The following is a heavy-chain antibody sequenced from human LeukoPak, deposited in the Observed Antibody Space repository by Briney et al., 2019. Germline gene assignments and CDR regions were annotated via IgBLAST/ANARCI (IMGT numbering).Heavy chain of an antibody. Sequence: GRSLRLSCAASGFTFSSYAMHWVRQAPGKGLEWVAVISYDGSNKYYADSVKGRFTISRDNSKNTLYLQMNSLRAEDTAVYYCARDLRKGVAAEAAAGTIDYWGQGTLVTVSS. CDR2: ISYDGSNK. V-gene: IGHV3-30-3*01. CDR3: ARDLRKGVAAEAAAGTIDY. CDR1: GFTFSSYA. D-gene: IGHD6-13*01. J-gene: IGHJ4*02.